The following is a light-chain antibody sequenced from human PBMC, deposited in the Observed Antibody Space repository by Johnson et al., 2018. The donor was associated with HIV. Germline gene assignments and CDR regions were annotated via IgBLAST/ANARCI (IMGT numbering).Light chain of an antibody. V-gene: IGLV1-51*02. CDR3: GTCDSLRALWA. J-gene: IGLJ1*01. CDR1: SSNIGNNY. CDR2: ENN. Sequence: QSVLSQPPSVSAAPGQKVTISCSGSSSNIGNNYISWYQHLPGTAPKLLIYENNKRPSGIPDRFSGSKSGTSATLVITGLPTGDEADYYCGTCDSLRALWAFGTGTKVTV.